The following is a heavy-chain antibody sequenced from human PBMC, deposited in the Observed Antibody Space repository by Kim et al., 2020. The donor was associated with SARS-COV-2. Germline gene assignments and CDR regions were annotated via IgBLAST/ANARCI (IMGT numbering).Heavy chain of an antibody. CDR1: GGSISSSSYY. Sequence: SETLSLTCTVSGGSISSSSYYWGWIRQPPGKGLEWIGSIYYSGSTYYNPSLKSRVTISVDTSKNQFSLKLSSVTAADTAVYYCARLRSRTRWGQGTLVTVSS. CDR3: ARLRSRTR. CDR2: IYYSGST. D-gene: IGHD1-7*01. J-gene: IGHJ4*02. V-gene: IGHV4-39*01.